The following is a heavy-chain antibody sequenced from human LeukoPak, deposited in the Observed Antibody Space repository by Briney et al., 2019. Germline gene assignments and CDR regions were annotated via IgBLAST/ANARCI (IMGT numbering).Heavy chain of an antibody. V-gene: IGHV1-2*02. J-gene: IGHJ4*02. D-gene: IGHD3-10*01. CDR1: GYTFTGYY. Sequence: GASVKVSCKASGYTFTGYYMHWVRQAPGQGLEWMGWINPNSGGTNYAQKFQGRVTMTRDTSISTAYMELSRLRSDDTAVYYCARGLRISYGSGSNFDYWGQGTLVTVSS. CDR2: INPNSGGT. CDR3: ARGLRISYGSGSNFDY.